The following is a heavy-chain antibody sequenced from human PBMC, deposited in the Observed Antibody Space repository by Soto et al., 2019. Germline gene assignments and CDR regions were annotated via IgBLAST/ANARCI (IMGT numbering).Heavy chain of an antibody. Sequence: QLQLQESGPGLVKPSETLSLTCTVSGGSISSSSYYWGWIRQPPGKGLEWIGSIYYSGSTYYNPSLKSRVTISVDTSKNQFSLKLSSVTSADTAVYYCARGGIVAYDYWGQGTLVTVSS. J-gene: IGHJ4*02. CDR1: GGSISSSSYY. V-gene: IGHV4-39*01. CDR2: IYYSGST. D-gene: IGHD2-21*01. CDR3: ARGGIVAYDY.